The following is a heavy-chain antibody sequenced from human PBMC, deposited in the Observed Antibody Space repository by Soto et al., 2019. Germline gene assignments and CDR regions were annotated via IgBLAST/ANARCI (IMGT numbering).Heavy chain of an antibody. CDR3: ASAKRYAFRAFDI. Sequence: SVKVSCKASGGTFSRHAISWVRLAPGQGLEWMGGIIPIFGTANYAQKFQGRVTITADESTSTAYMELSSLRSDDTAVYYCASAKRYAFRAFDIWGQGSMVTASS. CDR2: IIPIFGTA. J-gene: IGHJ3*02. CDR1: GGTFSRHA. V-gene: IGHV1-69*13. D-gene: IGHD2-8*01.